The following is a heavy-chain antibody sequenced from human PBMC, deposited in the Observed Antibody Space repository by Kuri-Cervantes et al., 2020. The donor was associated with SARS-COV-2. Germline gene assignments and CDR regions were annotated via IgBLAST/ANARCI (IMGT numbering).Heavy chain of an antibody. CDR2: ISAYNGNT. CDR3: ARVYCSGGSCYSLDY. Sequence: ASVKVSCKASGYTLTSYGISWVRQAPGQGLEWMGWISAYNGNTNYAQKLQGRVTMTTDTSTSTAYMELSSLRSDDTAVYYCARVYCSGGSCYSLDYWGQGTLVTVSS. V-gene: IGHV1-18*01. D-gene: IGHD2-15*01. J-gene: IGHJ4*02. CDR1: GYTLTSYG.